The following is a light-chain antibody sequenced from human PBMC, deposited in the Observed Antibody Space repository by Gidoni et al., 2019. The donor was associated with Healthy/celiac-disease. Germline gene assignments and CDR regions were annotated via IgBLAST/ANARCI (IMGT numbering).Light chain of an antibody. CDR1: QSLLHSNGYNY. Sequence: DIVMTQSPLCLPVTPGEPDSISCRSSQSLLHSNGYNYLDWYLQKPGQSPQLLIYLGSNRASGVPDRFSGSGSGTDFTLKISRVEAEDVGVYYCMQALQTPLTFGGGTKVEIK. CDR2: LGS. CDR3: MQALQTPLT. J-gene: IGKJ4*01. V-gene: IGKV2-28*01.